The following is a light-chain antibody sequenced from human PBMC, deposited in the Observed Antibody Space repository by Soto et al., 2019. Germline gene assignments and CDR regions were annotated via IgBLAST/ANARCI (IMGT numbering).Light chain of an antibody. Sequence: QSVLTQPASVSGSPGQSITISCTGTSSDVDVYNFVSWYQQHPGKAPKLLIYDVSNRPSGVSNRFSGSKSGNTASLTISGLQAEDEADYYCSSYTSSSTRVFGTGTKLTVL. CDR3: SSYTSSSTRV. CDR2: DVS. CDR1: SSDVDVYNF. V-gene: IGLV2-14*01. J-gene: IGLJ1*01.